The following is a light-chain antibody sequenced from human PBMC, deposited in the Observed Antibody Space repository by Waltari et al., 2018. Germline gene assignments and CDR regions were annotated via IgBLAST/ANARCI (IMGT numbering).Light chain of an antibody. J-gene: IGLJ3*02. CDR1: NIGSKS. CDR3: QVRGGADDFWV. CDR2: DDS. V-gene: IGLV3-21*02. Sequence: SYVLTQPPSVSVAPGQTASVTCTGSNIGSKSVHWYQQRPGQAPVLVVSDDSDRPSGIPDRFPGSRSGHTATLSISGVEAGDEADFYCQVRGGADDFWVFGGGTRLTVL.